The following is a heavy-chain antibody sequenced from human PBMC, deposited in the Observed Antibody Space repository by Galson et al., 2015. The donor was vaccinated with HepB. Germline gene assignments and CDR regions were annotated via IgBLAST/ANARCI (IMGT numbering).Heavy chain of an antibody. Sequence: SLRLSCAASGSTFSGFGMHWVRQAPGKGLEWVAVISYDGGNKHYADSVKGRFTISRDNSKNTLYLQMNSLRAEDTAVYYCARDSSSYGDYVFDYWGQGTLVTVSS. CDR2: ISYDGGNK. J-gene: IGHJ4*02. CDR1: GSTFSGFG. CDR3: ARDSSSYGDYVFDY. D-gene: IGHD4-17*01. V-gene: IGHV3-30-3*01.